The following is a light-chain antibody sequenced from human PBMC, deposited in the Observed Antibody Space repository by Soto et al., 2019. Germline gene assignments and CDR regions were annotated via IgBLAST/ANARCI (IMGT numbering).Light chain of an antibody. CDR2: GSS. CDR1: QTLSSRH. Sequence: VLTQSPGTLSLSPGERATLSCRASQTLSSRHLAWYQQKPGQAPRLLIYGSSSRATGIPVRFSGSGSGTEFTLTISSLQSEDFAVYYCQQYNNWPLTFGQGTDWRL. CDR3: QQYNNWPLT. J-gene: IGKJ5*01. V-gene: IGKV3-15*01.